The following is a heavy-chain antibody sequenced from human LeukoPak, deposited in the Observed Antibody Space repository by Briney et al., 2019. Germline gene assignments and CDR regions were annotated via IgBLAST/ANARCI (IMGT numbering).Heavy chain of an antibody. J-gene: IGHJ6*02. Sequence: PSETLSLTCAVSGDSISSDGYSWSWIRQPPGKGLEWIGYIYHSGSTYYTPSLKSRVTISVDRSKNQFSLKLSSVTAADTAVYHCARETRYCSGGSCYSGMDVWGQGTTVTVSS. V-gene: IGHV4-30-2*01. D-gene: IGHD2-15*01. CDR3: ARETRYCSGGSCYSGMDV. CDR2: IYHSGST. CDR1: GDSISSDGYS.